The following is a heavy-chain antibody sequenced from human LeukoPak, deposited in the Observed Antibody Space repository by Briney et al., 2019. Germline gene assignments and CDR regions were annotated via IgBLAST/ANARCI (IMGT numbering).Heavy chain of an antibody. Sequence: GGSLRLSCAASGFTFSSYGMSWVRQAPGKGLEWVSAISGSGGSTYYADSVKGRFTISRDNSKNTLYLQMNSLRSDDTAPYYCAKDQWLVLNYWGQGTLVTVSS. CDR3: AKDQWLVLNY. CDR1: GFTFSSYG. V-gene: IGHV3-23*01. D-gene: IGHD6-19*01. CDR2: ISGSGGST. J-gene: IGHJ4*02.